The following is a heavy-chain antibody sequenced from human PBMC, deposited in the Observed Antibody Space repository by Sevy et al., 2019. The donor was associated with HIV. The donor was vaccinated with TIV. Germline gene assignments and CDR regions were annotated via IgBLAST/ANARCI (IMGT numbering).Heavy chain of an antibody. V-gene: IGHV3-11*01. J-gene: IGHJ4*02. CDR2: ISDSGDIK. Sequence: GGSLRLSCAASGFTFSDFYMSWIRQAPGKGLEWVSYISDSGDIKHYEDSVKGRFLISRDNAHNTVHLQMNSLTAEDTADYYCVRGGGRIHDFDYWGRGTLVTVSS. CDR3: VRGGGRIHDFDY. D-gene: IGHD3-16*01. CDR1: GFTFSDFY.